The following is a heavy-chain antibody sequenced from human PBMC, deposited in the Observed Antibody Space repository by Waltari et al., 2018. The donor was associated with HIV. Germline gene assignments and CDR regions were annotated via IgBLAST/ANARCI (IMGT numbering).Heavy chain of an antibody. CDR2: IIPVFGTA. J-gene: IGHJ3*02. D-gene: IGHD1-26*01. V-gene: IGHV1-69*01. CDR3: ARDEGLTLGAAGDAFDI. Sequence: QVLLVQSGAEVKKPGSSVTVSCTTSGGPLSNNVIPRVRQAPGQGLEWMGGIIPVFGTADYAQKFRDRVTITADESTTTVYMEVSSLRPDDTAVYYCARDEGLTLGAAGDAFDIWGQGTVVTVSS. CDR1: GGPLSNNV.